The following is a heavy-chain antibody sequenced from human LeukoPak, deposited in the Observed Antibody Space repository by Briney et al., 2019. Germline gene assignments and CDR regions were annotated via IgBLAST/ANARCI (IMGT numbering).Heavy chain of an antibody. CDR3: ARQLLTVLKGSGSYYTNWFDP. CDR2: IYPVDSDT. CDR1: GYSFTSYW. Sequence: GESLKISCKGSGYSFTSYWIGWVRQMPGKGLEWMGIIYPVDSDTRYSPSFQGQGTISADKSISTAYLQWSSLKASDTAMYYCARQLLTVLKGSGSYYTNWFDPWGQGTLVTVSS. D-gene: IGHD3-10*01. J-gene: IGHJ5*02. V-gene: IGHV5-51*01.